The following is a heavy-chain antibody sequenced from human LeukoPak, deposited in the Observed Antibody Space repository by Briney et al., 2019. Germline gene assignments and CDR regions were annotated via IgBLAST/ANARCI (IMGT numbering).Heavy chain of an antibody. Sequence: SETLSLTCTVSGGSISSFNYYWVWIRQPPGKGLEWIGNIYYSGSTYYNPSLKSRVTISVDTSQNQFSLKLSSVTAADTTVYYCARVFGTGGKDPVDAFDIWGQGTMVTVSS. J-gene: IGHJ3*02. V-gene: IGHV4-39*01. D-gene: IGHD3-3*01. CDR3: ARVFGTGGKDPVDAFDI. CDR1: GGSISSFNYY. CDR2: IYYSGST.